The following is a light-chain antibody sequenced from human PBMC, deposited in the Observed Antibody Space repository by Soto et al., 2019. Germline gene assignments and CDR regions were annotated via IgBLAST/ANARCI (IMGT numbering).Light chain of an antibody. CDR1: NSNIGHNS. CDR2: DND. CDR3: GTWDNSLSSGV. J-gene: IGLJ3*02. V-gene: IGLV1-51*01. Sequence: QSVLTQPPSVSAAPGQKVTISCSGSNSNIGHNSVSWYQQLPGTAPKLLISDNDKRPSGIPDRFSGSKSGTSATLGIIGLQTGDEADYYCGTWDNSLSSGVFGGGTKLTVL.